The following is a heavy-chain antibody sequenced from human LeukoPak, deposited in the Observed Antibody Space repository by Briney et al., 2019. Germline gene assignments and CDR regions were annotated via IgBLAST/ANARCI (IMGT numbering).Heavy chain of an antibody. CDR2: IYYSGRT. CDR3: ARGYCSGGSCYLGYYYYYMDV. Sequence: SETLSLTCSVSGGSISSYYWSWIRQPPGKGLEWIGYIYYSGRTSYNPSLKSRVTISVDTSKNQFSLRLSSVTAADTAVYYCARGYCSGGSCYLGYYYYYMDVWGKGTTVTISS. D-gene: IGHD2-15*01. CDR1: GGSISSYY. J-gene: IGHJ6*03. V-gene: IGHV4-59*01.